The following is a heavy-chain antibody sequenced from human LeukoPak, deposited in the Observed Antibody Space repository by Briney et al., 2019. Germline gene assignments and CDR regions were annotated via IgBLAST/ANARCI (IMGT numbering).Heavy chain of an antibody. D-gene: IGHD6-6*01. CDR1: GGSISSYY. CDR2: IHYSGST. Sequence: PSETLSLTCTVSGGSISSYYWSWIRQPPGKGLEWIGYIHYSGSTHYNPSLKSRVTISVDTSKNQVSLKLSSVTAADTAVYYCARGLRQLVRSWHYWGQGTLVTVSS. V-gene: IGHV4-59*12. J-gene: IGHJ4*02. CDR3: ARGLRQLVRSWHY.